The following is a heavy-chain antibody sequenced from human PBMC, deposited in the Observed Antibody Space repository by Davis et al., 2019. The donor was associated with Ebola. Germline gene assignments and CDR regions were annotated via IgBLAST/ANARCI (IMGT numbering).Heavy chain of an antibody. V-gene: IGHV3-21*01. CDR2: ISSSSSYI. CDR3: AREIDGWFDP. Sequence: GESLKISCAASGFTFSNYAMTWVRQAPGKGLEWVSSISSSSSYIYYADSVKGRFTISRDNSKNTLYLQMNSLRAEDTAVYYCAREIDGWFDPWGQGTLVTVSS. CDR1: GFTFSNYA. J-gene: IGHJ5*02.